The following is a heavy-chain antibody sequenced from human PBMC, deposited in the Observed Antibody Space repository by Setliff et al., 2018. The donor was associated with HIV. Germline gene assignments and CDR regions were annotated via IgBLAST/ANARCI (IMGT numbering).Heavy chain of an antibody. CDR2: IKQDGSVK. V-gene: IGHV3-7*05. Sequence: PGGSLRLSCAASGFTFSNNWMAWVRLAPGKGLEWVANIKQDGSVKNYVDSVRGRFTISRDNAENSLFLQMTGLRPEDTAMYYCARPWAFDIWGQGTMVTVSS. CDR1: GFTFSNNW. J-gene: IGHJ3*02. CDR3: ARPWAFDI.